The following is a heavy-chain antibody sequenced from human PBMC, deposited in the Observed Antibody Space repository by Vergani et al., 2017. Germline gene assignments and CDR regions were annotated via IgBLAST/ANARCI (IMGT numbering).Heavy chain of an antibody. Sequence: EVQLLQSEGAVVQPGGSLRLSCVASGFTFSRHAMSWVRQGHGQGLEWVSSIKNTGDSTHYADSVKGRFTISRDNSKNTLYLQMNSLRFEDTAVYYCGGGSDNYNWGQGTLVTVSS. J-gene: IGHJ4*02. V-gene: IGHV3-23*01. D-gene: IGHD5-24*01. CDR3: GGGSDNYN. CDR1: GFTFSRHA. CDR2: IKNTGDST.